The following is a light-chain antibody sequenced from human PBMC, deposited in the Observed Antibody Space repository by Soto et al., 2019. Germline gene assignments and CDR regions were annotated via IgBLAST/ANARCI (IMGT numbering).Light chain of an antibody. V-gene: IGKV1-39*01. CDR1: ASISNY. CDR3: QQSYITPWT. J-gene: IGKJ1*01. CDR2: AAS. Sequence: DIRITQSPSSLSASVGDRVTITCRASASISNYLNWYQQTPGKAPNLLIYAASSLQSGVPSRFSGSGSGTDFTLTISSLQPEDFATYYCQQSYITPWTFGQGTKVDIK.